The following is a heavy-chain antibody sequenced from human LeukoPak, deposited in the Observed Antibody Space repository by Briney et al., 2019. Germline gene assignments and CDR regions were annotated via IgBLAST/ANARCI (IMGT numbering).Heavy chain of an antibody. D-gene: IGHD3-16*01. CDR1: GGSFSGYY. CDR2: MYHNSGAT. CDR3: ARLKLGAYFDL. J-gene: IGHJ2*01. V-gene: IGHV4-59*08. Sequence: PSETLSLTCAVYGGSFSGYYWSWIRQPPGKGLEWIGYMYHNSGATAYNPSLASRGTISLDTSKNQFSLRLRSVTATDTAVYFCARLKLGAYFDLWGRGTLVTV.